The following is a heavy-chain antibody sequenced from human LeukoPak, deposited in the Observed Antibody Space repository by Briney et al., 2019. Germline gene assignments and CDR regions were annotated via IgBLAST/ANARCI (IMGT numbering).Heavy chain of an antibody. D-gene: IGHD3-10*01. CDR1: GFLFSRYW. CDR3: TTDRFGELTLDY. CDR2: IKSKTDGGTT. Sequence: GGSLRLSCAASGFLFSRYWMSWVRQAPGKGLEWVGRIKSKTDGGTTDYAAPVKGRFTISRDDSKNTLYLQMNSLKTEDTAVYYCTTDRFGELTLDYWGQGTLVTVSS. J-gene: IGHJ4*02. V-gene: IGHV3-15*01.